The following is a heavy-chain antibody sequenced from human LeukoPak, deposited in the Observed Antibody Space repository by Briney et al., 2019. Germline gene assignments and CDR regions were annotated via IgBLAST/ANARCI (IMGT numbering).Heavy chain of an antibody. Sequence: ASVKVSCKASGYTFTGHYMHWVRQAPGQGLEWMGWIYPSSGDIDYSQIFQGRVTMTRDTSISTAYMELSRLRSDDTAVYYCARAAIAVAGDYHYHYMDVWGKGTTVTVSS. D-gene: IGHD6-19*01. J-gene: IGHJ6*03. CDR2: IYPSSGDI. CDR3: ARAAIAVAGDYHYHYMDV. V-gene: IGHV1-2*02. CDR1: GYTFTGHY.